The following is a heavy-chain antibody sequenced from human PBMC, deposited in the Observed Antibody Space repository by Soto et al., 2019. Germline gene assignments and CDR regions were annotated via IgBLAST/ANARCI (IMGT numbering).Heavy chain of an antibody. D-gene: IGHD3-16*02. J-gene: IGHJ4*02. CDR2: IYWDDDK. V-gene: IGHV2-5*02. Sequence: SGPTLVNPTQTLTLTCTFSGFSLTTSGVGVGWIRQPPGKALEWLALIYWDDDKRYSPSLKSRLTITKDTSKNRVVLTMTNMDPVDTATYYCARSDPLPLPLGGLSIHFDSWGQGTLVTVSS. CDR1: GFSLTTSGVG. CDR3: ARSDPLPLPLGGLSIHFDS.